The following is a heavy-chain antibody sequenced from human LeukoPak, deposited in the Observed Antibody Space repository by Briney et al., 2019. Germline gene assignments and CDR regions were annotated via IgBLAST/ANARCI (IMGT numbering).Heavy chain of an antibody. J-gene: IGHJ5*02. CDR2: IYHSGST. D-gene: IGHD2-15*01. CDR3: ARASIVVVVAATPDWFDP. CDR1: GYSISSGYY. Sequence: SETLSLTCAVSGYSISSGYYRGWIRQPPGKGLEWIGSIYHSGSTYYNPSLKSRVTISVDTSKNQFSLKLSSVTAADTAVYYCARASIVVVVAATPDWFDPWGQGTLVTVSS. V-gene: IGHV4-38-2*01.